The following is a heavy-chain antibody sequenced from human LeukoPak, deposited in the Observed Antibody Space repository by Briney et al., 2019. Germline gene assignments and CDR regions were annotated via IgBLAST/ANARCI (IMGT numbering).Heavy chain of an antibody. Sequence: GGSLRLSCTASGFTFGGYGMSWFRQAPGKGLEWVGFIRSKPYGGTAENAASVKGRFTISRDDSKSIAYLQMSSLRPEDTAVYYCSRVLGYCSGTRCSSYHPDYWGQGTLVTVSS. D-gene: IGHD2-15*01. CDR2: IRSKPYGGTA. CDR1: GFTFGGYG. J-gene: IGHJ4*02. V-gene: IGHV3-49*03. CDR3: SRVLGYCSGTRCSSYHPDY.